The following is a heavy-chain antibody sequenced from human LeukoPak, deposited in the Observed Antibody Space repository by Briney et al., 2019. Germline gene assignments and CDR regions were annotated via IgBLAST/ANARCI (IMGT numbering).Heavy chain of an antibody. CDR3: ARGGAIVVVPAAVDY. J-gene: IGHJ4*02. D-gene: IGHD2-2*01. CDR1: RFTFSNYG. V-gene: IGHV3-30*03. CDR2: ISYDGRNT. Sequence: GGSRRLSCAASRFTFSNYGMYWVRQAPGKGLEWVAVISYDGRNTYYVDSVKGRFTISRDNSKNTLYLQMNSLRAEDTAVYYCARGGAIVVVPAAVDYWGQGTLVTVSS.